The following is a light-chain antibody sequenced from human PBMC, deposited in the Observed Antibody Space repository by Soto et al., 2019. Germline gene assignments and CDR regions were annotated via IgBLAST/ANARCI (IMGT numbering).Light chain of an antibody. V-gene: IGKV1-39*01. CDR2: AAS. Sequence: DMEMTQSPSSLSASVGDRVTITCRASQSISNYLTWYQHKPGKVPKLLIYAASSLQSGVPTRFSGSGSGTEFTLTINRLQPEDFATYYCQQSYGTPHTFGGGTKIEIK. CDR1: QSISNY. CDR3: QQSYGTPHT. J-gene: IGKJ4*01.